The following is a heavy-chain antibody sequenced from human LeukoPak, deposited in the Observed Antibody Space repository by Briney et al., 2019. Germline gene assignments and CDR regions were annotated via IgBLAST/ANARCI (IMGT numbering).Heavy chain of an antibody. CDR2: INAGNGNT. V-gene: IGHV1-3*01. CDR1: GYTFTSYA. Sequence: WASVKVSCKASGYTFTSYAMHWVRPAPGQRLEWMGWINAGNGNTKYSQKFQGRVTITRDTSASTAYMELSSLRSEDTAVYYCARRLLSMSGGAFDIWGQGTMVTVSS. CDR3: ARRLLSMSGGAFDI. J-gene: IGHJ3*02. D-gene: IGHD2-21*02.